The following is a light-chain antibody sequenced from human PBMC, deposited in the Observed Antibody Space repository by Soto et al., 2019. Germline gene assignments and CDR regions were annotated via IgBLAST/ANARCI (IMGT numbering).Light chain of an antibody. CDR1: SGHSSNA. V-gene: IGLV4-69*01. CDR3: PTWGTGIWV. CDR2: VNSDGSH. J-gene: IGLJ3*02. Sequence: QLVLTQSPSASASLGASVKLTCTLSSGHSSNAIAWHQQQPEKGPRFLMKVNSDGSHNKGDGIPDRFSGSSSGAERYLTISSLQSEDEADYYCPTWGTGIWVFGGGTKLTVL.